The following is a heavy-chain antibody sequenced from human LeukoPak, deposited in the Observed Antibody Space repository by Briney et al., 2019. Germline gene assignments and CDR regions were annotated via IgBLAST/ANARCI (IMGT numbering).Heavy chain of an antibody. D-gene: IGHD3-3*01. CDR1: GYTFTGYY. CDR3: ARDFWSGLRYYFDY. J-gene: IGHJ4*02. V-gene: IGHV1-2*02. CDR2: INPNSGGT. Sequence: ASVKVSCKASGYTFTGYYMHWVRQAPGQGLEWMGWINPNSGGTNYAQKFQGRVTMTRDTSTSTAYMELSRLRSDDTAVYYCARDFWSGLRYYFDYWGQGTLVTVSS.